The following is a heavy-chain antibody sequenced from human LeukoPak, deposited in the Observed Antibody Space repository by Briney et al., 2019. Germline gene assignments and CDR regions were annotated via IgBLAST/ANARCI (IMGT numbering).Heavy chain of an antibody. CDR2: IYYNGNT. Sequence: SETLSLTCTVSGDSVSSYYWNWIRQPPGKELEWIGNIYYNGNTNYNPSLQSRVTISIDTSKNQFSLKLSSVTAADTAVYYCARDGVGSYFDYWGQGTLVTVSS. D-gene: IGHD1-26*01. CDR1: GDSVSSYY. CDR3: ARDGVGSYFDY. V-gene: IGHV4-59*02. J-gene: IGHJ4*02.